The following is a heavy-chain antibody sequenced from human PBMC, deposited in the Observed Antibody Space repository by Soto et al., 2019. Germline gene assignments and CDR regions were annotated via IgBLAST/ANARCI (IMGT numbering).Heavy chain of an antibody. CDR2: ISSSGSTI. Sequence: GGSLRLSCAASGFTFSSYEMNWVRQAPGKGLEWVSYISSSGSTIYYADSVKGRFTISRDNAKNSLYLQMNSLRAEDTAVYYCARIGYCSSTSCPPGYYGMDVWGQGTTVTVSS. D-gene: IGHD2-2*01. CDR1: GFTFSSYE. V-gene: IGHV3-48*03. J-gene: IGHJ6*02. CDR3: ARIGYCSSTSCPPGYYGMDV.